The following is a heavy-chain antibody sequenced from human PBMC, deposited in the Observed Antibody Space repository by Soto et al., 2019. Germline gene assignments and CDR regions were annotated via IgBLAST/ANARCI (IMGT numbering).Heavy chain of an antibody. J-gene: IGHJ6*02. CDR1: GFTFSNYA. Sequence: EVQLLESGGGLVQPGGSLRLSCAASGFTFSNYAMTWVRQAPGKGLEWVSAVTGGGGSTYYAESVKGRFTISRDNSKNKLYLQMNRLRAEDTAVYYCAKDFRYNFWSGYYSRDHYYYGMAVWGQGTTVTVSS. V-gene: IGHV3-23*01. CDR3: AKDFRYNFWSGYYSRDHYYYGMAV. CDR2: VTGGGGST. D-gene: IGHD3-3*01.